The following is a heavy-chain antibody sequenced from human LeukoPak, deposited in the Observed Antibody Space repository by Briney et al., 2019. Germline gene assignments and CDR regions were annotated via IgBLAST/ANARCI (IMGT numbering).Heavy chain of an antibody. CDR3: ARADIVLMVYAMGY. Sequence: ASVKVSCKASGYTFTGYYMHWVRQAPGQGLEWMGWINPNSGGTNYAQKFQGRVTMTWDTSISTAYMELSRLRSDDTAVYYCARADIVLMVYAMGYWGQGTLVTVSS. CDR1: GYTFTGYY. CDR2: INPNSGGT. J-gene: IGHJ4*02. D-gene: IGHD2-8*01. V-gene: IGHV1-2*02.